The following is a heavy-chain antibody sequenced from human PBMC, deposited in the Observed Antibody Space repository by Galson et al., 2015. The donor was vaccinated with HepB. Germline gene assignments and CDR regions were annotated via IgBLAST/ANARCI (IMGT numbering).Heavy chain of an antibody. V-gene: IGHV3-30-3*01. D-gene: IGHD6-19*01. CDR3: AKDLADYYYYYMDV. Sequence: SLRLSCAASGFTFSSYAMHWVRQAPGKGLEWVAVISYDGSNKYYADSVKGRFTISRDNSKNTLYLQMNSLRAEDTAVYYCAKDLADYYYYYMDVWGKGTTVTVSS. CDR1: GFTFSSYA. CDR2: ISYDGSNK. J-gene: IGHJ6*03.